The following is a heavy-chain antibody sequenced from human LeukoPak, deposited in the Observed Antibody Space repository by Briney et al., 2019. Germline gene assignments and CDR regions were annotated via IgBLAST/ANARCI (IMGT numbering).Heavy chain of an antibody. CDR1: GFTFSNAW. J-gene: IGHJ4*02. Sequence: GGSLRLSCAASGFTFSNAWMSWVRQAPGKGLEWVGRIKRKTDGGTTDYAAPVKGRFTISRDDSRNTLYLQLNSLKTEDTAVYYCSTYLPYSGSYNDFDYWGQGTLVTVSS. CDR2: IKRKTDGGTT. D-gene: IGHD1-26*01. CDR3: STYLPYSGSYNDFDY. V-gene: IGHV3-15*01.